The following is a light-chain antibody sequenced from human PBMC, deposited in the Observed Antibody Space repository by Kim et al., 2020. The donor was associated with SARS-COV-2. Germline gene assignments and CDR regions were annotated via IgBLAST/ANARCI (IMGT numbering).Light chain of an antibody. CDR3: QAWDSTTTV. Sequence: SVSPGQTASINCSGDRLGNKYVCWYQQKPGQSPVVVIYQDTQRPSGIPERFSGSNSGNTATLTISGTQAMDEADYYCQAWDSTTTVFGGGTQLTVL. CDR2: QDT. CDR1: RLGNKY. V-gene: IGLV3-1*01. J-gene: IGLJ2*01.